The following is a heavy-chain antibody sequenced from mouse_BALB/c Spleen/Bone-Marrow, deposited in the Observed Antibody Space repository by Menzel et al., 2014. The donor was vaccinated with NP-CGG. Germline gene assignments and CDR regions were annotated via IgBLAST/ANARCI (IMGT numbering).Heavy chain of an antibody. Sequence: QVQLQQSGAELVRLGSSVKISCKASGYAFSIYWMNWVKQRPGQGLEWIGQIYPGDDDTDYNGKFKGKATLTADRSSSTAYMQLNSLTSEDSAVYFCARGGISIDYWGQGTTLTVSS. CDR2: IYPGDDDT. J-gene: IGHJ2*01. V-gene: IGHV1-80*01. CDR3: ARGGISIDY. CDR1: GYAFSIYW.